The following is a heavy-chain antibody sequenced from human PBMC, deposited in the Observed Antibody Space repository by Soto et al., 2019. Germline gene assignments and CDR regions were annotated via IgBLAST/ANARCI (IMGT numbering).Heavy chain of an antibody. J-gene: IGHJ6*02. CDR3: ATRVEMATTGYYGMDV. Sequence: QVQLVQSGAEVKKPGSSVKVSCKASRGTFSSYAISWVRQAPGQGLEWMGGIIPIFGTANYAQKFQGRVTITADKPTSTAYMELSSLRSEDTAVYYCATRVEMATTGYYGMDVWGQGTTFTVSS. V-gene: IGHV1-69*06. CDR2: IIPIFGTA. D-gene: IGHD5-12*01. CDR1: RGTFSSYA.